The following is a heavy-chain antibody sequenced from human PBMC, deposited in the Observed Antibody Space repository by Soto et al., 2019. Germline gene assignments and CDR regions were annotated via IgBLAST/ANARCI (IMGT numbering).Heavy chain of an antibody. V-gene: IGHV3-30-3*01. CDR1: GFTFSNYA. CDR3: ARGYGVYSSGIDV. CDR2: ISYDGSNK. D-gene: IGHD4-17*01. Sequence: QVQLVESGGGVVQPGRSLRLSCAASGFTFSNYAMHWVRQPPGKGLEWVAIISYDGSNKYYADSVKGRFTISRDNSKNTLYLQMNRLRAEETAVYYCARGYGVYSSGIDVWGQGTTVTVAS. J-gene: IGHJ6*02.